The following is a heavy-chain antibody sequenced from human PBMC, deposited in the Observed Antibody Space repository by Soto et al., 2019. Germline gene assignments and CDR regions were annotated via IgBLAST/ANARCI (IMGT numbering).Heavy chain of an antibody. D-gene: IGHD2-8*01. CDR1: GFSVDYG. V-gene: IGHV3-23*01. CDR3: VSWVSAHFHN. J-gene: IGHJ4*02. CDR2: VDYYGVTT. Sequence: EVQLLESGGALAQPGGSLRLSCAASGFSVDYGMTWVRQAPGKGLEWVSTVDYYGVTTHYADSVKGRFTISRDRSRKTIHLQLTNLRAEDTALYYCVSWVSAHFHNWGQGTLVSVSS.